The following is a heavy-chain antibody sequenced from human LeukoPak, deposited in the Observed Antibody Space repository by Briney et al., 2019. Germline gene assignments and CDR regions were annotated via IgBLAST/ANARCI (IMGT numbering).Heavy chain of an antibody. CDR2: INGAGSNT. V-gene: IGHV3-23*01. CDR3: AKYFGGWYEDY. Sequence: PGGSLRLSCAASGVTSSNYAMTWVRQAPGKGLEWVSSINGAGSNTYYADSVKGRFTISRDNSKNTLYLQMNSLRAEDTAVYYCAKYFGGWYEDYWGQGTLVTVSS. CDR1: GVTSSNYA. D-gene: IGHD6-19*01. J-gene: IGHJ4*02.